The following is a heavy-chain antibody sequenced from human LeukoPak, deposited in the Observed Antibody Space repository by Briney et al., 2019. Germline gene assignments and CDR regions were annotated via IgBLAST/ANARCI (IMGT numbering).Heavy chain of an antibody. J-gene: IGHJ6*03. V-gene: IGHV3-48*03. Sequence: PGGSLRLSCAASGFTFSSYEMNWVRQAPGKGLEWVSYISSSGSTIYYADSVKGRFTISRDNAKNSLYLQMNSLRVEDTAVYYCARDASRLYDFWSGYPAYYMDVWGKGTTVTISS. CDR1: GFTFSSYE. CDR2: ISSSGSTI. D-gene: IGHD3-3*01. CDR3: ARDASRLYDFWSGYPAYYMDV.